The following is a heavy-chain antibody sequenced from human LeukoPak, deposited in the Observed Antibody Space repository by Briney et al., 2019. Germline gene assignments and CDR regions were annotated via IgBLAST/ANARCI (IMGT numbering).Heavy chain of an antibody. CDR2: ISSSSSYI. D-gene: IGHD3-10*01. V-gene: IGHV3-21*01. CDR3: ARDWGYGSGSYYRPLDY. J-gene: IGHJ4*02. CDR1: GFTFSSYS. Sequence: PGGSLRLSCAASGFTFSSYSMNWVRQASGKGLEWVSSISSSSSYIYYADSVKGRFTISRDNAKNSLYLQMNSLRAEDTAVYYCARDWGYGSGSYYRPLDYWGQGTLVTVSS.